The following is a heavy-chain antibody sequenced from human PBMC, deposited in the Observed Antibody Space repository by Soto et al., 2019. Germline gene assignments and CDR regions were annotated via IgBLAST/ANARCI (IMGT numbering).Heavy chain of an antibody. V-gene: IGHV3-33*06. Sequence: QLQLVESGGGVVQPGRSLRLSCAASGFIFSNFGMHWVRQAPGKGLEWVAVIWYDGSYKYYGDSVKGRFTISRDDSKNTFYLQMSSLRAEDTAVYYCAKDVNPGIHYWGQGTLVTVSS. D-gene: IGHD3-3*02. J-gene: IGHJ4*02. CDR3: AKDVNPGIHY. CDR2: IWYDGSYK. CDR1: GFIFSNFG.